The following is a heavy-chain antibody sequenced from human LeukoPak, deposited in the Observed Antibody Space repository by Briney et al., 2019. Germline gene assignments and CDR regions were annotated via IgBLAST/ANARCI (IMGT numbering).Heavy chain of an antibody. J-gene: IGHJ4*02. CDR2: ISSSSSII. D-gene: IGHD6-13*01. CDR3: ARGNIVTAAGAFDY. CDR1: GFTFSSYS. V-gene: IGHV3-48*01. Sequence: GGSLSLSCAASGFTFSSYSMNWVRQAPGKGLEWVSYISSSSSIIYYADSVKGRFTISRDNARNSLYLQMNSLRAEDTAVYYCARGNIVTAAGAFDYWGQGTLVTVSS.